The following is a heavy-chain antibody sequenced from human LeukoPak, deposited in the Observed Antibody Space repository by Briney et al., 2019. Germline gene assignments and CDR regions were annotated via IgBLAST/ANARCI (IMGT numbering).Heavy chain of an antibody. V-gene: IGHV3-48*03. CDR3: AREVTPLYYFDY. CDR1: GFTFSRYE. J-gene: IGHJ4*02. D-gene: IGHD2-21*02. Sequence: GGSLRLSCAASGFTFSRYEMNWVRQAPGKGLEWVSYISSSGSTIYYADSVKGRFTISRDNAKNSLYLQMNSLRAEDTAVYYCAREVTPLYYFDYWGQGTLVTVSS. CDR2: ISSSGSTI.